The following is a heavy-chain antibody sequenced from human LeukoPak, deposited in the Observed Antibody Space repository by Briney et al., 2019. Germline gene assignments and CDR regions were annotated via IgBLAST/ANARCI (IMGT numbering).Heavy chain of an antibody. V-gene: IGHV3-21*01. CDR2: ISSSSSYI. Sequence: PGRSLRLSCAASGFTFSSYSMNWVRQAPGKGLEWVSSISSSSSYIYYADSVKGRFTISRDNAKNSLYLQMNSLRAEDTAVYYCARDYYDSSGYYLGPYFDYWGQGTLVTVSS. CDR1: GFTFSSYS. J-gene: IGHJ4*02. CDR3: ARDYYDSSGYYLGPYFDY. D-gene: IGHD3-22*01.